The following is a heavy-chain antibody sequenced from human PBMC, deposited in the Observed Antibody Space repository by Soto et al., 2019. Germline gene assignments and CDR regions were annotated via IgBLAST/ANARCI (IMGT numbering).Heavy chain of an antibody. V-gene: IGHV3-48*02. CDR1: GFTFSNNA. CDR3: ARIRGRCSSTSCPAGDAFDI. D-gene: IGHD2-2*01. Sequence: GGSLRLSCTASGFTFSNNAMNWVRQAPGKGLEWVSHISKSSSTIFYAASVKGRFTISRDNAENSLYLQMNSLRDEDTAVYYCARIRGRCSSTSCPAGDAFDIWGQGTMVTVSS. CDR2: ISKSSSTI. J-gene: IGHJ3*02.